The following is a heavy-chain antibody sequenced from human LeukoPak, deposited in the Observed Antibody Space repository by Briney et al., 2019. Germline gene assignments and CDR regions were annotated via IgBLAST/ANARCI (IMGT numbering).Heavy chain of an antibody. D-gene: IGHD3-22*01. CDR3: AKDRDTSGYTH. CDR1: GFTFDDYA. Sequence: GGSLILSCAASGFTFDDYAMHWVRQAPGKGLEWVSFITGDGGRTYYADSVKGRFTISRDNSKKSLYLQMSRLRTEDTALYFCAKDRDTSGYTHWGQGTLVSVSS. V-gene: IGHV3-43*02. CDR2: ITGDGGRT. J-gene: IGHJ4*02.